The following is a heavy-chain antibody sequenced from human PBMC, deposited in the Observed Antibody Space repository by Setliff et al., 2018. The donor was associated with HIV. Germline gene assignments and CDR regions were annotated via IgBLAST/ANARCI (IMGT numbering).Heavy chain of an antibody. D-gene: IGHD3-22*01. J-gene: IGHJ3*02. Sequence: SETLSLTCAVYGGSFSNFYWTWIRQSPGKGLEWIGEINHSGSINYNPSLKSRVTISIDTSKKQFSLDLSSLTAADTATYYCARGLFRTTMVVVVMSGALDIWGQGTKVT. V-gene: IGHV4-34*01. CDR3: ARGLFRTTMVVVVMSGALDI. CDR1: GGSFSNFY. CDR2: INHSGSI.